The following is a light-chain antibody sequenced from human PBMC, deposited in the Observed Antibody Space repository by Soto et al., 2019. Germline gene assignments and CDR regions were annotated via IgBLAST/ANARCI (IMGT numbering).Light chain of an antibody. V-gene: IGKV1-5*03. CDR1: QSISSW. J-gene: IGKJ5*01. Sequence: DIQMTQSPATLSASVGDRGTITCRASQSISSWLAWYQQKPGKAPKLLIYKASRVESGVPSRVSGSGSGTEFTLTLSSLSPCHVSTYYCHQYHSHSNALGQGTRLGI. CDR3: HQYHSHSNA. CDR2: KAS.